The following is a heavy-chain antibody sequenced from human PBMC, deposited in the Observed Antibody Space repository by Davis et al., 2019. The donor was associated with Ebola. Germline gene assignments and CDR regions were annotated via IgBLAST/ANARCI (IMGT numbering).Heavy chain of an antibody. Sequence: SLSSPCPAPGSTFIVHPRPWARQAQGTALEWVQVLTWNSDATAYADSVKGRFTISRDNAKNSLYLQISSLTTDDTALYHCVKGFAPHSTSSRTPVDYWGQGTLVTVSS. J-gene: IGHJ4*02. CDR2: LTWNSDAT. D-gene: IGHD5/OR15-5a*01. V-gene: IGHV3-9*01. CDR1: GSTFIVHP. CDR3: VKGFAPHSTSSRTPVDY.